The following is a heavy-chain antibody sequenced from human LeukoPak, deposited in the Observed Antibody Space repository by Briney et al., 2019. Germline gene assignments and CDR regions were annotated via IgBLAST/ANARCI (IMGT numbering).Heavy chain of an antibody. CDR2: IKSKTDGGTT. J-gene: IGHJ4*02. D-gene: IGHD3-22*01. V-gene: IGHV3-15*01. CDR1: GFPFSKAW. Sequence: GGSLRLSCAVSGFPFSKAWTSWVRQAPGKGLEWVGRIKSKTDGGTTDYAAPVKGRFTISRDDSKNTLYLQMNSLRAEDTAVYYCAKDITKYHYYDSVGMDYWGQGTLVTVSS. CDR3: AKDITKYHYYDSVGMDY.